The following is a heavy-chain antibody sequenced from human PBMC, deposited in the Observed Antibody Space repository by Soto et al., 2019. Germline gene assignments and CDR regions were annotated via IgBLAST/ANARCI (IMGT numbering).Heavy chain of an antibody. J-gene: IGHJ4*02. V-gene: IGHV3-23*01. CDR1: GSTFGSYA. Sequence: EVQLLESGGGLVQPGGSLRLSCAASGSTFGSYAMRWFRQAPGKGLEWVSAISVSGDSTYYADSVRGRFTVSRDNSKNTLYLQMNSLRAEDTAVYYCARRGSGSYYDYWGQGTLVTVSS. CDR2: ISVSGDST. CDR3: ARRGSGSYYDY. D-gene: IGHD1-26*01.